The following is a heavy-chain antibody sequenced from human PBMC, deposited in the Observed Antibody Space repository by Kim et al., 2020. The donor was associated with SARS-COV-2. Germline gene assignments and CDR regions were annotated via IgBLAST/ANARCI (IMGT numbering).Heavy chain of an antibody. Sequence: SVKGRFTISRDNSKNSLYLQMNSLRAEDTALYYCAKAMVRGVIITVPFDYWGQGTLVTVSS. V-gene: IGHV3-43D*03. J-gene: IGHJ4*02. CDR3: AKAMVRGVIITVPFDY. D-gene: IGHD3-10*01.